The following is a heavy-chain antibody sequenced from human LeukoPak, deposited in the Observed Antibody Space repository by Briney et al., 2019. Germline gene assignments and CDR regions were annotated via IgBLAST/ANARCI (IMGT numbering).Heavy chain of an antibody. D-gene: IGHD4-4*01. CDR1: GFTFSSYA. CDR2: ISGSGGST. Sequence: GGSLRLSCAASGFTFSSYAMSWVRQAPGKGLEWVSAISGSGGSTYYADSAKGRFTISRDNSKNTLYLQMNSLRAEDTAVYYCAKDQGTTNYYYYGMDVWGQGTTVTVSS. V-gene: IGHV3-23*01. J-gene: IGHJ6*02. CDR3: AKDQGTTNYYYYGMDV.